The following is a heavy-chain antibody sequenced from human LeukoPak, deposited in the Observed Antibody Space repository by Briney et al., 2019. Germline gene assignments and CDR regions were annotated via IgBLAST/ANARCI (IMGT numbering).Heavy chain of an antibody. D-gene: IGHD2-15*01. V-gene: IGHV3-30-3*01. CDR1: GFTFSSYA. J-gene: IGHJ4*02. Sequence: SGGSLRLSCAASGFTFSSYAMHWVRQAPGKGLEWVAVISYDGSNKYYADSVKGRFTISRDNSKNTLYLQMNSLRAEDTAVYYCARDPNTCGGSCYSDLEDYWGQGTLVTVSS. CDR2: ISYDGSNK. CDR3: ARDPNTCGGSCYSDLEDY.